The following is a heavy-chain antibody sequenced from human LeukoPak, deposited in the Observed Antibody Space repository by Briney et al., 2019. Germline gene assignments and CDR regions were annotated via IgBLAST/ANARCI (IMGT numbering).Heavy chain of an antibody. Sequence: ASVKVSCKASGYTFTSYYMHWVRQAPGQGLEWMGIINPSGGSTSYAQKFQGRVTMTRDTSTSTVYMELSSLRSEDTAVYYCARRGAYYYDSSGYFLAYWGQGTLVTVSS. CDR2: INPSGGST. V-gene: IGHV1-46*01. D-gene: IGHD3-22*01. CDR1: GYTFTSYY. CDR3: ARRGAYYYDSSGYFLAY. J-gene: IGHJ4*02.